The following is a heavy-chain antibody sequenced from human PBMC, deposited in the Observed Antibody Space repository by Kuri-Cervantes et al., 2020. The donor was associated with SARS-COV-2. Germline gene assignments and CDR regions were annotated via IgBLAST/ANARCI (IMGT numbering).Heavy chain of an antibody. D-gene: IGHD2-2*02. Sequence: ETLSLTCAASGFTFSSYWMSWVRQAPGKGLEWAADIKQDGSEKYYVDSVKGRFTISRDNAKNSLYLQMNSLRAEDTAVYYCARARRGDIVVVPAAIASQVHPGNWYFDLWGRGTLVTVSS. CDR3: ARARRGDIVVVPAAIASQVHPGNWYFDL. CDR1: GFTFSSYW. V-gene: IGHV3-7*01. CDR2: IKQDGSEK. J-gene: IGHJ2*01.